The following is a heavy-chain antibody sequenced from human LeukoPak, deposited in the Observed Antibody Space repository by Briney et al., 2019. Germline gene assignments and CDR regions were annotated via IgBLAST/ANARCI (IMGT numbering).Heavy chain of an antibody. J-gene: IGHJ4*02. CDR3: ARGIAEVLDEMEYFDY. D-gene: IGHD6-13*01. V-gene: IGHV3-30*04. CDR1: GFTFSSYA. Sequence: GRSLRLTCAASGFTFSSYAMHWVRLAPGKGLEWVAVISYDGSNKYYADPVKGRFTISRDNSKNTLYLQMNSLRAEDTAVYYCARGIAEVLDEMEYFDYWGQGTLVTVSS. CDR2: ISYDGSNK.